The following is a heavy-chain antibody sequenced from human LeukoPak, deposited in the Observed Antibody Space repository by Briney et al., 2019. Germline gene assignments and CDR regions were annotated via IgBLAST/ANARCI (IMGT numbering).Heavy chain of an antibody. D-gene: IGHD6-13*01. CDR3: ARARAAAGTKWAFDI. J-gene: IGHJ3*02. CDR2: IYTSGST. V-gene: IGHV4-4*07. Sequence: PSETLSLTCTVSGGSISSHYWSWIRQPAGKGLEWIGRIYTSGSTNYNPSLKSRVTMSVDTSKNQFSLKLSSVTAADTAVYYCARARAAAGTKWAFDIWGQGTMVTVSS. CDR1: GGSISSHY.